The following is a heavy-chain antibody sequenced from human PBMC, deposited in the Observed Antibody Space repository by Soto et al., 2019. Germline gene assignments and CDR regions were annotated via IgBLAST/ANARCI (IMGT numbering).Heavy chain of an antibody. D-gene: IGHD1-26*01. V-gene: IGHV4-61*01. CDR3: ARDYASRIGGSGNGFDY. J-gene: IGHJ4*02. Sequence: QVQLQESGPGLVKPSETLSLTCTVSGGSVSSGSYYWSWIRQPPGKGLEWIGYMYYSGITDYNPSLKSRVTISVDTSKNQFSLKLSSVTAADTAVYYCARDYASRIGGSGNGFDYWGQGTLVTVSS. CDR2: MYYSGIT. CDR1: GGSVSSGSYY.